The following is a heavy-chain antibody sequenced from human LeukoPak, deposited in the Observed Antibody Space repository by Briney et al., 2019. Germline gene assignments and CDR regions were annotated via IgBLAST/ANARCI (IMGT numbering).Heavy chain of an antibody. V-gene: IGHV4-59*08. D-gene: IGHD4-11*01. J-gene: IGHJ5*02. CDR3: ARLRDDYFDP. CDR2: IYYGGST. Sequence: PSETLSLTCIVSGGSISSYYWSWIRQPPGKGLEWIGYIYYGGSTNYNPSLKSRVTISVDTSKNQFSLKLSSVTAADTAVYYCARLRDDYFDPWGQGTLVTVSS. CDR1: GGSISSYY.